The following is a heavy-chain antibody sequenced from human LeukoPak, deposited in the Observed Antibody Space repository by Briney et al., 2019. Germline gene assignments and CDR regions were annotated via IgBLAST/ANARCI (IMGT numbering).Heavy chain of an antibody. J-gene: IGHJ3*01. Sequence: PSETLSLTCTVSGGSISSYYWSWIRQPPGKGLEWIGYIYYSGSTNYNPSLKSRVTISVDTSKNQFSLKLSSVTAADTAMYYCARLPGFRDAFDFWGQGTMVTVSS. V-gene: IGHV4-59*01. CDR2: IYYSGST. CDR1: GGSISSYY. CDR3: ARLPGFRDAFDF.